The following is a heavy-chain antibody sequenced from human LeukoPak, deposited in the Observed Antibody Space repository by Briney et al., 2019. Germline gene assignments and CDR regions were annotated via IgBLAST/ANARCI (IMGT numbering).Heavy chain of an antibody. CDR2: ISSNSQYI. D-gene: IGHD3/OR15-3a*01. Sequence: GGSLRLSCAASGFTFSSYAMSWVRQAPGKGLEWVSSISSNSQYIYYADSVKGRFTISRDNAKNSLYLQMNSLRADDTAVYYCARDGLSIYDYWGQGTLVTVSS. CDR1: GFTFSSYA. CDR3: ARDGLSIYDY. J-gene: IGHJ4*02. V-gene: IGHV3-21*01.